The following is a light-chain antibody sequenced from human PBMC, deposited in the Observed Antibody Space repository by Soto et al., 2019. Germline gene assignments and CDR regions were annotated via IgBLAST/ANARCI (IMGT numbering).Light chain of an antibody. CDR3: CSYAGSSTV. CDR2: EGS. CDR1: SSDVGSYNL. J-gene: IGLJ2*01. V-gene: IGLV2-23*01. Sequence: QSALTQPASVSGSPGQSITISCTGTSSDVGSYNLVSWYQQHPGKAPKLMIYEGSKRTSGVSNRFSGSKSGNTASLTISGLQAEDEADYYCCSYAGSSTVFGGGTQLTVL.